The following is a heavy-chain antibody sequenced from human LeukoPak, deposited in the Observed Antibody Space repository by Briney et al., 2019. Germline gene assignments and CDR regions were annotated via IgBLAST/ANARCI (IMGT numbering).Heavy chain of an antibody. CDR3: VRGSTVVSRGYFYYYMDV. CDR2: TNRRGDIT. CDR1: GYTFGDYG. D-gene: IGHD4-23*01. Sequence: GGSLRLSCAASGYTFGDYGMSWVRQVPGKGLEWVSGTNRRGDITGYADFVKGRFTISRDNAKNSLYLRMNSLRAEDTALYYCVRGSTVVSRGYFYYYMDVWGKGTTVTVSS. J-gene: IGHJ6*03. V-gene: IGHV3-20*04.